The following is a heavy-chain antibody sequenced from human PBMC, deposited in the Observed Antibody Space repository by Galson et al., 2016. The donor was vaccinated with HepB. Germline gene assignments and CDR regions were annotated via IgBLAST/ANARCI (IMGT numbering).Heavy chain of an antibody. CDR1: GYTFTNYA. CDR3: AREPHGGSGWYVAH. Sequence: SVKVSCKASGYTFTNYAIHWVRQAPGQGLEWVGWVHGGNGNTKYSQKLQDRVAITRDASANTAYMELSSLKSEGTAVYYCAREPHGGSGWYVAHWGQGTLVTVSS. D-gene: IGHD6-19*01. V-gene: IGHV1-3*01. J-gene: IGHJ4*02. CDR2: VHGGNGNT.